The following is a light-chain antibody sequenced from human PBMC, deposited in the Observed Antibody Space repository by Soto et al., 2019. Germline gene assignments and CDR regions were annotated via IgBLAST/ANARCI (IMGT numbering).Light chain of an antibody. J-gene: IGKJ2*01. V-gene: IGKV3-20*01. CDR2: GAS. Sequence: IVLTQSPGTVSLSPGEAVTLSCRASETVGRAYFAWYQQRPGQTPRLLLYGASNRAPDIPDRLSGSGSGADLTLTISRLEPGDSAVYYCHQYGTSPFTFGQGTKVEIK. CDR1: ETVGRAY. CDR3: HQYGTSPFT.